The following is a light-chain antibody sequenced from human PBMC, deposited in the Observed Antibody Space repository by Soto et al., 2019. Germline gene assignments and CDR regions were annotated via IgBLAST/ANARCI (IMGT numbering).Light chain of an antibody. CDR3: QQLNSYPIT. V-gene: IGKV1-9*01. CDR1: QGLSSF. CDR2: AAS. Sequence: QLTQSPSSLSASVGDSVTITCRASQGLSSFLAWYQQKPGKAPKLLIYAASTLQSGVPSRFSGSGSGTDFTLTISSLQPEDFATYFCQQLNSYPITFGQGTRLEI. J-gene: IGKJ5*01.